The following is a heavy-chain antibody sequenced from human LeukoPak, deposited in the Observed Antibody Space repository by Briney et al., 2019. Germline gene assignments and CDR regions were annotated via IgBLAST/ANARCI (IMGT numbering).Heavy chain of an antibody. CDR3: ARRYCSSTSCSNYYYYMDV. CDR2: ISAYNGNT. Sequence: GASVKVSCKASGYTFTSYGISWVRQAPGQGLECMGLISAYNGNTNYAQKLQGRVTMTTDTSPSTAYMELRSLRSDDTAVYYCARRYCSSTSCSNYYYYMDVWGKGTTVTVSS. V-gene: IGHV1-18*01. CDR1: GYTFTSYG. D-gene: IGHD2-2*01. J-gene: IGHJ6*03.